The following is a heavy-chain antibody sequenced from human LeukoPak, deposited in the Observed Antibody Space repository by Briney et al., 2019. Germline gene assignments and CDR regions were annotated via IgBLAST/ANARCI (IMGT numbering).Heavy chain of an antibody. D-gene: IGHD4-23*01. CDR1: GGSISSYY. V-gene: IGHV4-59*01. CDR3: ARLEGVVTPFDY. J-gene: IGHJ4*02. Sequence: PSETLSLTCTASGGSISSYYWSWIRQPPGKGLEWIGYIYYSGSTNYNPSLKSRVTISVDTSKNQFSLKLSSVTAADTAVYYCARLEGVVTPFDYWGQGTLVTVSS. CDR2: IYYSGST.